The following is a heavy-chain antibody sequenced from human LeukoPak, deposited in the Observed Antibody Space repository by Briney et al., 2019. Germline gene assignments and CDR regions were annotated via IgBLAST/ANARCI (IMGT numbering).Heavy chain of an antibody. CDR3: ARVGTYYYDSSGYPADAFDI. CDR1: GFTFSSYA. J-gene: IGHJ3*02. V-gene: IGHV3-30-3*01. CDR2: ISYDGSNT. Sequence: PGRSLRLSCAASGFTFSSYAMHWVRQAPGKGLEWVAVISYDGSNTYYADSVKGRFTISRDNSKNTLYLQMNSLRAEDTAVYYCARVGTYYYDSSGYPADAFDIWGQGTMVTVSS. D-gene: IGHD3-22*01.